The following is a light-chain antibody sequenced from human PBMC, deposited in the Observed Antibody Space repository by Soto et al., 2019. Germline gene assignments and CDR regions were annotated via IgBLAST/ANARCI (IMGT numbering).Light chain of an antibody. Sequence: DIQMTQSPSTLSASVGDRVTITCRASQSVSSWLAWYQQKPGKAPKRLLYKASSLESGVPSRLSGSGSGTECTITVGSRQPDFFATYSFQHSNFYPLTCGGGTQVEIK. J-gene: IGKJ4*01. V-gene: IGKV1-5*03. CDR2: KAS. CDR3: QHSNFYPLT. CDR1: QSVSSW.